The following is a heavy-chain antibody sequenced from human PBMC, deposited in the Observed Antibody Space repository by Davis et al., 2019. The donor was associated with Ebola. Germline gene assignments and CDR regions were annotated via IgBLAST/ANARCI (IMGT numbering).Heavy chain of an antibody. D-gene: IGHD1-26*01. Sequence: GESLKISCAASGFIFSSYVMSWVRQAPGKGLEWVSTLGTSAVTYYADSVKGRFTISRDNSKNTLYLQMNGLRVEDTAIYYCAKDTSNLWFDIWGQGTVVTVSS. CDR3: AKDTSNLWFDI. V-gene: IGHV3-23*01. CDR1: GFIFSSYV. CDR2: LGTSAVT. J-gene: IGHJ3*02.